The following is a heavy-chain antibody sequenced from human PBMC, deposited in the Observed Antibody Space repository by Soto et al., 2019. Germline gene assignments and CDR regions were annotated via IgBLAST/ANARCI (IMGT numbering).Heavy chain of an antibody. CDR3: VKGVLRFLEWPHYMDV. D-gene: IGHD3-3*01. CDR1: GFTFSSSW. V-gene: IGHV3-7*03. J-gene: IGHJ6*03. Sequence: GGSLRLSCAASGFTFSSSWMHWVCQAPEKGLEWVADIKCDGSEKYYVDSVKGRLTISRDNAKNSLYLQVNSLRAEDMTVYYCVKGVLRFLEWPHYMDVWGKGTTVTVSS. CDR2: IKCDGSEK.